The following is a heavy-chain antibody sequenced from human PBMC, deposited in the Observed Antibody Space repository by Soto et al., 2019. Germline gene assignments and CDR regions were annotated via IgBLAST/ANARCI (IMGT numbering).Heavy chain of an antibody. V-gene: IGHV1-46*01. D-gene: IGHD6-19*01. CDR3: AKRGPFSVYSSGWYDY. Sequence: ASVKVSCKASGYTFTRYHMHWVRQAPGQGLEWMGIINPSGGSTIYTQNFQGRVTMTRDTSTSTVYMELNSLRAEDTAVYYCAKRGPFSVYSSGWYDYWGQGTLVTVSS. J-gene: IGHJ4*02. CDR2: INPSGGST. CDR1: GYTFTRYH.